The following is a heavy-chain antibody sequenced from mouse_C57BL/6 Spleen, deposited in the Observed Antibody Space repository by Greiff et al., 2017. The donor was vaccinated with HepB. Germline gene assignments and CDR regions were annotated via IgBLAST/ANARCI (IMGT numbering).Heavy chain of an antibody. D-gene: IGHD1-1*01. Sequence: EVKLVESGPGLVKPSQSLSLTCSVTGYSITSGYYWNWIRQFPGNKLEWMGYISYDGSNNYNPSLKNRISITRDTSKNQFFLKLNSVTTEDTATYYCARGGYYYGSSYGYFDYWGQGTTLTVSS. CDR1: GYSITSGYY. CDR2: ISYDGSN. J-gene: IGHJ2*01. V-gene: IGHV3-6*01. CDR3: ARGGYYYGSSYGYFDY.